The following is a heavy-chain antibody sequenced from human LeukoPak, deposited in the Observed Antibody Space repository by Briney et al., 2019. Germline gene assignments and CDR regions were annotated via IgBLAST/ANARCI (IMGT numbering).Heavy chain of an antibody. V-gene: IGHV1-69*05. CDR3: ARVDRYYFYLDV. CDR2: IIPVFRTP. J-gene: IGHJ6*03. CDR1: GGISSTYT. Sequence: AASVKVSCKASGGISSTYTITWVRQAPGQGLEWMGGIIPVFRTPNYARKFQGRVTITTDESTGTAYMELSSLKSDDTAIYYCARVDRYYFYLDVWGKGTTVTVSS.